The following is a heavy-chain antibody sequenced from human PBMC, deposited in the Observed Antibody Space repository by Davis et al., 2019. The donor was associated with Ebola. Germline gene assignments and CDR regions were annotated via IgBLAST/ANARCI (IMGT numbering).Heavy chain of an antibody. V-gene: IGHV3-21*04. J-gene: IGHJ3*02. CDR1: GFTFSSYS. CDR2: ISGSSFYT. D-gene: IGHD6-19*01. CDR3: ARERSVAVAGTGYAFDI. Sequence: GESLKISCAASGFTFSSYSMNWVRQAPGKGLEWVSSISGSSFYTYHADAVKGRFTISRANAKNSLYLQMNSLRAEDTALYHCARERSVAVAGTGYAFDIWGQGTMVTVSS.